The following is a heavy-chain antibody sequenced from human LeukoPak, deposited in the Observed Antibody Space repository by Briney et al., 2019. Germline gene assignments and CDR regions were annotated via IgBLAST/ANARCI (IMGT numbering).Heavy chain of an antibody. CDR3: ARGTYGGLPTSYYYYYMDV. J-gene: IGHJ6*03. D-gene: IGHD4-23*01. Sequence: ASVKVSCKASGYTFTVDYVHWGRQAPGQGLEWMGWIYPDSGGTTYAEKFQGGVTMTRDTSLTTAYLELSRLRSDDTAVYYCARGTYGGLPTSYYYYYMDVWGTGTTVTISS. CDR1: GYTFTVDY. CDR2: IYPDSGGT. V-gene: IGHV1-2*02.